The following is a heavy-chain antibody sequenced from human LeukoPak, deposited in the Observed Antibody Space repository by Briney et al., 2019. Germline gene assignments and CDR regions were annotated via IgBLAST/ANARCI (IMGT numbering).Heavy chain of an antibody. CDR1: GVTFNDYY. D-gene: IGHD4/OR15-4a*01. J-gene: IGHJ4*02. CDR3: ARDTLGEGEDANYAVYYFDY. V-gene: IGHV3-11*04. CDR2: ISGRGGGNSI. Sequence: GGFLRLSCAVSGVTFNDYYMSWIRQAPGKGLEWVSYISGRGGGNSIYYADSVKGRFTTSRDNAKNSLDLQMNSLRAEDTAVYYCARDTLGEGEDANYAVYYFDYWGQGTPVTVSS.